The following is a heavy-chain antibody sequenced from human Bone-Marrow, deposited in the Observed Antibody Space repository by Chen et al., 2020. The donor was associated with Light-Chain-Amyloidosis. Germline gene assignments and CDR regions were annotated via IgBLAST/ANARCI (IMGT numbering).Heavy chain of an antibody. CDR3: TRKGGYFDF. J-gene: IGHJ4*02. CDR1: GFNFSSFG. Sequence: EVKSVESGGGLVQPGGYLRHSCATYGFNFSSFGMSWVRQAPGKGLEWVSTVSGSTVSTYYAGAVKGRFIISRDNSKSTLYLQMNSLRAGDTAVYFCTRKGGYFDFWGQGSLVTVSS. D-gene: IGHD3-10*01. CDR2: VSGSTVST. V-gene: IGHV3-23*04.